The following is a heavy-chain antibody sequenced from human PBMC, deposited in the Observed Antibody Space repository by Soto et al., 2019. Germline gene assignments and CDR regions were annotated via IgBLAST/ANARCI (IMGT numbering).Heavy chain of an antibody. J-gene: IGHJ4*02. CDR1: GFTFSDYY. V-gene: IGHV3-11*01. CDR3: ARDVGYYDSDGYFDY. D-gene: IGHD3-22*01. CDR2: ISSSGSII. Sequence: GGSLRLSCAASGFTFSDYYMSWIRQAPGKGLEWVSYISSSGSIIYYADSVKGRFTIFRDNAKNSLYLQMNSLRAEDTAVYYCARDVGYYDSDGYFDYWGQGTRVTVSS.